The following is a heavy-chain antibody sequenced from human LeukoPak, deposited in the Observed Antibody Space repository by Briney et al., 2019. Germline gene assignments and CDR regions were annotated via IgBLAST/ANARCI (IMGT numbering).Heavy chain of an antibody. V-gene: IGHV4-4*07. CDR1: GGSISSYY. J-gene: IGHJ5*02. CDR3: AGDKGYSSGWYDWFDP. CDR2: IYTSGST. Sequence: PSETLSLTCTVSGGSISSYYWSWIRQPAGKGLEWIGRIYTSGSTNYNPSLKSRVTISVDKSKNQFSLKLSSVTAADTAVYYCAGDKGYSSGWYDWFDPWGQGTLVTVSS. D-gene: IGHD6-19*01.